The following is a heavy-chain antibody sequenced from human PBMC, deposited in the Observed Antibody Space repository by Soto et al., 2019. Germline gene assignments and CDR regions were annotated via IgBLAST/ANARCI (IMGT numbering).Heavy chain of an antibody. CDR3: ARDSPSSPYNRNYLSPLDY. CDR2: INAGNGNT. V-gene: IGHV1-3*01. Sequence: ASVKVSCKASGYSLTIYAVDWVRLAPGQRLEWMGWINAGNGNTKYSQKFQGRVTITRDTSASTAYMELSSLRSEDTAVYYCARDSPSSPYNRNYLSPLDYWGQGTLVTVSS. D-gene: IGHD1-7*01. CDR1: GYSLTIYA. J-gene: IGHJ4*02.